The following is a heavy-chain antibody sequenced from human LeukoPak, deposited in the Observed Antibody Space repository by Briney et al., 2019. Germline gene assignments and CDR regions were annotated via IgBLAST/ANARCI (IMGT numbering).Heavy chain of an antibody. D-gene: IGHD1-1*01. CDR1: VGSISSYY. J-gene: IGHJ4*02. V-gene: IGHV4-4*09. Sequence: PSETLSLTCTVSVGSISSYYCSWIRQPPRKGLEGIGYIYTSGNTNYNPPPQSRVAISVDTSKNQFSLKLSSVPAADTAVYYCARQGTGTTVIDWGEGTLVTVSS. CDR3: ARQGTGTTVID. CDR2: IYTSGNT.